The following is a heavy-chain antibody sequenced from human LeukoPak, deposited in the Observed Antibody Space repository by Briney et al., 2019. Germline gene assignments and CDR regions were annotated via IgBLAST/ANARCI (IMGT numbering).Heavy chain of an antibody. CDR2: IYYSGST. D-gene: IGHD1-26*01. V-gene: IGHV4-39*07. CDR1: GGSISSSSYY. Sequence: SETLSLTCTVSGGSISSSSYYWGWIRQPPGKGLEWIGSIYYSGSTYYNPSLKSRVTISVDTSKNQFSLKLSSVTAADTAVYYCARSEWEGHYFDYWGQGTLVTVSS. CDR3: ARSEWEGHYFDY. J-gene: IGHJ4*02.